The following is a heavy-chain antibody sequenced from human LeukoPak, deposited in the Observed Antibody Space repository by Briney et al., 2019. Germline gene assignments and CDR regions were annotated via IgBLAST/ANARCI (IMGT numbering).Heavy chain of an antibody. D-gene: IGHD6-19*01. V-gene: IGHV1-58*02. CDR1: GFTFTSSA. J-gene: IGHJ4*02. CDR3: AMSFSSGWQLFDY. Sequence: ASVKVSCKASGFTFTSSAMQWVRQARGQRLEWIGWIVVGSGNTNYAQKFQGRVTMTEDTSTDTAYMELSSLRSEDTAVYYCAMSFSSGWQLFDYWGQGTLVTVSS. CDR2: IVVGSGNT.